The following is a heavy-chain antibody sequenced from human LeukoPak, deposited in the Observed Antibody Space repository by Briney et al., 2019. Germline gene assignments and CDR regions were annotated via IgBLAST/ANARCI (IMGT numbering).Heavy chain of an antibody. Sequence: GGSLRLSCAASGFTFSKYAMTWVRQAPGKGLEWVSAISSSTLKIYYADSVKGRFTISRDNSKNTLYLQMNSLRAEDTAVYYCARDRYPLGSYAPPFDYWGQGTLVTVSS. CDR3: ARDRYPLGSYAPPFDY. J-gene: IGHJ4*02. CDR1: GFTFSKYA. V-gene: IGHV3-23*01. D-gene: IGHD3-16*01. CDR2: ISSSTLKI.